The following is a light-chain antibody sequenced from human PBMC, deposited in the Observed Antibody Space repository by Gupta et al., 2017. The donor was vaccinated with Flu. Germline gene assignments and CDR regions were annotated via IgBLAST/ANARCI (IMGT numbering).Light chain of an antibody. CDR2: EVS. CDR1: SSDIGNYNR. J-gene: IGLJ1*01. V-gene: IGLV2-18*02. Sequence: QSALTQPPSVSGSPGQSVTISCTGTSSDIGNYNRVSWYQQSPGTAPKLMIYEVSNRPSGVPDRFSRSKSGNTASLTISGLQAEDEADFYCSSYTTSSTYVFGTGTKVTVL. CDR3: SSYTTSSTYV.